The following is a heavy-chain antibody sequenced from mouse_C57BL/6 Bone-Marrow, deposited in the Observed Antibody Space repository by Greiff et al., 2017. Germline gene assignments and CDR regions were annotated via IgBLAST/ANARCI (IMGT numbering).Heavy chain of an antibody. J-gene: IGHJ1*03. Sequence: QVQLQQPGAELVRPGSSVKLSCKASGYTFTSYWMHWVKQRPIQGLEWIGNIDPSDSETHYNQKFKDKATLTVYKSSSTAYMQLSSLTSEDSAVYYVARDCYGSSSHWYFDVWGTGTTVTVSS. V-gene: IGHV1-52*01. CDR3: ARDCYGSSSHWYFDV. D-gene: IGHD1-1*01. CDR2: IDPSDSET. CDR1: GYTFTSYW.